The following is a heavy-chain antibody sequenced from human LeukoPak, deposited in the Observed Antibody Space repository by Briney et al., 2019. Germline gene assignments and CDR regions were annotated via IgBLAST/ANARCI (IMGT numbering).Heavy chain of an antibody. CDR2: IYYSGST. Sequence: NPSETLSLTCTVSGGSVSSGSYYWSWIRQPPGKGLEWIGYIYYSGSTNYNPSLKSRVTISVDTSKNQFSLKLSSVTAADTAVYYCASWYRSGFRAAKRMGYFDYWGQGTLVTVSS. D-gene: IGHD6-25*01. J-gene: IGHJ4*02. CDR3: ASWYRSGFRAAKRMGYFDY. CDR1: GGSVSSGSYY. V-gene: IGHV4-61*01.